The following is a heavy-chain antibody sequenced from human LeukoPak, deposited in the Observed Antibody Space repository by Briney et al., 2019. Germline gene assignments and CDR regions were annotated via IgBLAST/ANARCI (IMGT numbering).Heavy chain of an antibody. D-gene: IGHD6-13*01. CDR3: ARRGTSSSWAHFDY. Sequence: QSGGSLRLSCAASGFTFSSYWMTWVRQAPGKGLEWVAKIKQDGSEKYYVDSVKGRFTISRDNAKSSLYLQMNSLGAEDTAVYYCARRGTSSSWAHFDYWGQGTLVTVSS. V-gene: IGHV3-7*05. CDR2: IKQDGSEK. CDR1: GFTFSSYW. J-gene: IGHJ4*02.